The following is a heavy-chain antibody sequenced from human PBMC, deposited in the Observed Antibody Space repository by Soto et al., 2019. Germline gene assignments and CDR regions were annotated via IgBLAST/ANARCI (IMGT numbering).Heavy chain of an antibody. V-gene: IGHV4-39*01. D-gene: IGHD4-17*01. CDR2: IYYIGTT. J-gene: IGHJ5*02. CDR3: GRDGNAYGHWFDP. CDR1: GGSIHIYTHY. Sequence: SDTLSLTGTVCGGSIHIYTHYWAWIHQPPGKGPEWIGNIYYIGTTYYNPSLKSRVTISVDTSRNQFSLNLTSVTAADTAVYYCGRDGNAYGHWFDPLGRRTLVTVSS.